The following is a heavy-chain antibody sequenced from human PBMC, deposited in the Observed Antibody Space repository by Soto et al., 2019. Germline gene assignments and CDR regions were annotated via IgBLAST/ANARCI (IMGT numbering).Heavy chain of an antibody. CDR2: ISGSGGST. V-gene: IGHV3-23*01. Sequence: PVGSLSLSCAASGFTFSSYAMNWVRQAPGKGLEWVSAISGSGGSTYYADSVKGRFTISRDNSKNTLYLQMNSLRAEDTAVYYCAKTLYYYGSGSYPPFDYWGQGTLVTVSS. CDR1: GFTFSSYA. CDR3: AKTLYYYGSGSYPPFDY. J-gene: IGHJ4*02. D-gene: IGHD3-10*01.